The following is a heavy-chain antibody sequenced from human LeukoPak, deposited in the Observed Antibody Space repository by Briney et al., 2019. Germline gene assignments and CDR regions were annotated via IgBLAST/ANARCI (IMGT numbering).Heavy chain of an antibody. D-gene: IGHD3-16*01. V-gene: IGHV1-18*04. J-gene: IGHJ5*02. Sequence: GASVKVSCKASGYTFISYGISRVRQAPGQGLEWMGWISAYKGNTKYAQKFQGRVTMTTDTSTSTAYMELRSLRSDDTAVYYCARVRGRSNWFDPWGQGTLVTVSS. CDR1: GYTFISYG. CDR2: ISAYKGNT. CDR3: ARVRGRSNWFDP.